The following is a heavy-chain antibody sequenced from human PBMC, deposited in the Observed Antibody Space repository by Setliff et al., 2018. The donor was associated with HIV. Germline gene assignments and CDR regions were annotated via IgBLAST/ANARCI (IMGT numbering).Heavy chain of an antibody. CDR1: GFTFSGYS. V-gene: IGHV3-21*01. Sequence: GGSLRLSFAASGFTFSGYSMNWVRQAPGQGLEWVSSISSNSTYIYYAESVKGRFSILRDDSKKTVELQMNSLRAADTAVYYCVKDVVKFWSGSGALDFGGPGTLVTVSS. CDR2: ISSNSTYI. J-gene: IGHJ4*02. D-gene: IGHD3-3*01. CDR3: VKDVVKFWSGSGALDF.